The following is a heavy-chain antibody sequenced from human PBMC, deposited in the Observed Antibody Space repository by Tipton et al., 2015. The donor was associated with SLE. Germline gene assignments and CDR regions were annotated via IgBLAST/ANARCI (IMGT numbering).Heavy chain of an antibody. CDR1: GFTFSSYW. V-gene: IGHV3-7*03. D-gene: IGHD2-2*02. J-gene: IGHJ6*03. Sequence: SLRLSCAASGFTFSSYWMSWVRQAPGKGLEWVANIKQDGSEKYYVDSVKGRFTISRDNAKNSLYLQMNSLRAEDTAVYYCARPVGYCSSTSCYTRDYYYYYMDVWGKGTTVTVSS. CDR2: IKQDGSEK. CDR3: ARPVGYCSSTSCYTRDYYYYYMDV.